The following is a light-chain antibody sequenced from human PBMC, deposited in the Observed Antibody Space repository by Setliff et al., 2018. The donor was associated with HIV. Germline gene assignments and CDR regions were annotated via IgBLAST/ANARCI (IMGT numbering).Light chain of an antibody. Sequence: SALAQPASVSGSPGQSITISCSGTSSDVGAYTYVSWYQHHPGKAPKLLIYEVSNRPSGVSNRFSGSKSGNTASLTVSGLQAEDEADYYCSSYAGRTTFVFGTGTKVTVL. V-gene: IGLV2-14*01. CDR1: SSDVGAYTY. CDR2: EVS. CDR3: SSYAGRTTFV. J-gene: IGLJ1*01.